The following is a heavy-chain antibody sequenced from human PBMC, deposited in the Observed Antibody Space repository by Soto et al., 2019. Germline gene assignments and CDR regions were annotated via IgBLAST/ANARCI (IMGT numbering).Heavy chain of an antibody. J-gene: IGHJ4*02. CDR3: ASAWYSSGWYSSY. CDR1: GGTFSSYT. D-gene: IGHD6-19*01. V-gene: IGHV1-69*02. Sequence: QVQLVQSGAAVKKPGSSVKVSCKASGGTFSSYTISWVRQAPGQGLEWMGRIIPILGIANYAQKFQGRVTITADKSTSTAYMELSSLRSEDTAVYFCASAWYSSGWYSSYWGQGTLVTVSS. CDR2: IIPILGIA.